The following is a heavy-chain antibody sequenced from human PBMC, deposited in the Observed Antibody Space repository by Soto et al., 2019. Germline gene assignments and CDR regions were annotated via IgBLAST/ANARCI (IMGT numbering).Heavy chain of an antibody. CDR3: VCVISMPSFKNRVTLSLDESKFEFSFIMDSVTAADTVFYYCVRSVIFCGGSYKCVIRLHYFD. CDR2: IYHNRSA. J-gene: IGHJ4*01. D-gene: IGHD3-10*01. Sequence: PSETLSLTCLVSGQYIKSNFCWAWVRQSPGKDLKWIGEIYHNRSAIYKPKLKNRVTLSHDESKNKISLNMYYVTDMDTAIYYIVCVISMPSFKNRVTLSLDESKFEFSFIMDSVTAADTVFYYCVRSVIFCGGSYKCVIRLHYFD. CDR1: GQYIKSNFC. V-gene: IGHV4-4*02.